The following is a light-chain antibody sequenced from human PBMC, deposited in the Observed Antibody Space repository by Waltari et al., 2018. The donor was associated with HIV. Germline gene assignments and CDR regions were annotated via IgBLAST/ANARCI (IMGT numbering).Light chain of an antibody. CDR2: RND. CDR3: AAWDATLRGL. Sequence: QPMLTQPPSASGTPGQRVSITCSGGSSNLGINFVYWYQQLPGPAPKLLIYRNDQRPSGVPDRFSGSKSGTSASLAISGLRPEDEADYYCAAWDATLRGLFGGGTKLTVL. CDR1: SSNLGINF. V-gene: IGLV1-47*01. J-gene: IGLJ2*01.